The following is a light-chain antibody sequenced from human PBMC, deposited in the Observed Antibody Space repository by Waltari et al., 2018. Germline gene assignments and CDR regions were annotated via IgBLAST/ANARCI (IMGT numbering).Light chain of an antibody. CDR1: ESVIYDSDNKNY. V-gene: IGKV4-1*01. CDR3: QQYLSAPRT. J-gene: IGKJ2*02. CDR2: WAS. Sequence: DIVMTQSPDSLAVSLGERATINCKSSESVIYDSDNKNYLAWYKQKPGQPPKLLIHWASNRESGVPDRFSGSGSGTDFTLTISSLQAEDVAVYYCQQYLSAPRTFGQGTVLEIK.